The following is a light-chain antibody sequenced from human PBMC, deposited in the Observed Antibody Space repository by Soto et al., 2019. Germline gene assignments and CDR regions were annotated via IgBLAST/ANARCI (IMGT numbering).Light chain of an antibody. Sequence: EIVLTQSPATLSLSPGERATLTFRASQSVSNFLAWYQHKPGQAPRLLIYDASIRAAGVPARFSGSGSGTDFSLTISSLEPEDFAIYYCQQFDDSATFGQGTRLEIK. V-gene: IGKV3-11*01. CDR1: QSVSNF. CDR2: DAS. J-gene: IGKJ5*01. CDR3: QQFDDSAT.